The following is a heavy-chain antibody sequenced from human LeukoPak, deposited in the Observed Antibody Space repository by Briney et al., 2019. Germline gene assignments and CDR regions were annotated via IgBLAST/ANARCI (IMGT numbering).Heavy chain of an antibody. CDR3: VKSGLGPPFFDY. V-gene: IGHV4-39*01. J-gene: IGHJ4*02. D-gene: IGHD3/OR15-3a*01. CDR2: IYYSGST. CDR1: GASISSKSYY. Sequence: SETLSLTCSVSGASISSKSYYWGWIRQPPGKGLEWIGYIYYSGSTHYNPSVKSRVTISVDTSKNQFSLKLNSVTAADTAVYYCVKSGLGPPFFDYWGQGTLVTVSS.